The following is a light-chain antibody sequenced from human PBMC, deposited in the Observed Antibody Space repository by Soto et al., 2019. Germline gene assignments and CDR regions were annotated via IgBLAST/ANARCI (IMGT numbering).Light chain of an antibody. Sequence: EIVLTQSPATLSLSPGERATLSCRASQSVSSYLAWYPHQPGQAPRLLXXDASNRATGIPARFSGSGSVTDFTLTISSLEPEDFAGYYCQQRSNWPPKITFGQGARLEIK. CDR3: QQRSNWPPKIT. CDR2: DAS. CDR1: QSVSSY. V-gene: IGKV3-11*01. J-gene: IGKJ5*01.